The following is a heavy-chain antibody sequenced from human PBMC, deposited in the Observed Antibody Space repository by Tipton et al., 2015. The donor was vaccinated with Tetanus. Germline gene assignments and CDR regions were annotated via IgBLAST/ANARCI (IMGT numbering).Heavy chain of an antibody. CDR2: INHSGST. J-gene: IGHJ4*02. D-gene: IGHD2-2*02. CDR3: ARDAIRGGAPFDY. CDR1: GGSFSGYY. V-gene: IGHV4-34*01. Sequence: TLSLTGAVYGGSFSGYYWSWIRQPPGKGLEWIGEINHSGSTNYNPSLKSRVTISVDTSKNQFSLKLSSVTAADTAVYYCARDAIRGGAPFDYWGQGTLVTVSS.